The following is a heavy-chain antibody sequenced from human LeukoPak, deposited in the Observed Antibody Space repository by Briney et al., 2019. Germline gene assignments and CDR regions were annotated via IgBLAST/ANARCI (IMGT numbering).Heavy chain of an antibody. D-gene: IGHD5-18*01. J-gene: IGHJ4*02. CDR3: ARDRGGYTYSHDY. CDR1: GGSISSNNW. CDR2: IYHDGST. V-gene: IGHV4-4*02. Sequence: NPSETLSLTCAVSGGSISSNNWWIWVRQSPEKGLEWIGEIYHDGSTNYNPSLKSRVTISMDKSKNQLSLKLNFVTAADTAVYYCARDRGGYTYSHDYWGQGTLVTVSS.